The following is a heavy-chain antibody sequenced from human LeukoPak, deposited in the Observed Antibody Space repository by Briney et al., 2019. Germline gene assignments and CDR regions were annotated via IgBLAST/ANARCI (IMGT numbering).Heavy chain of an antibody. J-gene: IGHJ4*02. D-gene: IGHD3-22*01. V-gene: IGHV3-30-3*01. Sequence: GGSLRLSCAASGFTFSSYAMHWVRQAPGKGLEWVAVISYDGSNKYYADSVKGRFTISRDNSKNTLYLQMNSLRAEDTAVYYCARDKAMIALFDYWGQGTLVTVSS. CDR1: GFTFSSYA. CDR2: ISYDGSNK. CDR3: ARDKAMIALFDY.